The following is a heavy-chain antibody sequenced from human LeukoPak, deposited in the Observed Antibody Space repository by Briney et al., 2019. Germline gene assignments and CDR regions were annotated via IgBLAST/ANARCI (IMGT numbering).Heavy chain of an antibody. Sequence: SETLSLTCGVSGYSISRGYYWAWVRQPPGKGLEWIGTIYHIGSTYYTPSLGSRVTISVDTSKNEFSLNLKSVTAADTAVYYCARAGWIITSGIDYWGQGALVTVSS. J-gene: IGHJ4*02. CDR1: GYSISRGYY. CDR3: ARAGWIITSGIDY. CDR2: IYHIGST. V-gene: IGHV4-38-2*01. D-gene: IGHD3-10*01.